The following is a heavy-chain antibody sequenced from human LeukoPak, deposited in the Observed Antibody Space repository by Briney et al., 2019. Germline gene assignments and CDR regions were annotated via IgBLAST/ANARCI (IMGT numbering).Heavy chain of an antibody. CDR2: IYYSGST. CDR1: GGSTSSGDYY. V-gene: IGHV4-30-4*01. J-gene: IGHJ4*02. D-gene: IGHD3-9*01. Sequence: SETLSLTCTVSGGSTSSGDYYWSWIRQPPGKGLEWIGYIYYSGSTYYNPSLKSRVTISVDTSKNQFSLKLSSVTAADTAVYYCARDGYDILTGYGFIDYWGQGTLVTVSS. CDR3: ARDGYDILTGYGFIDY.